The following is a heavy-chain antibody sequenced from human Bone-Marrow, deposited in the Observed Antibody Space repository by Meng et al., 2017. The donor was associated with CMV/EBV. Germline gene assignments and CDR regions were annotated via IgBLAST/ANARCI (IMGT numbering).Heavy chain of an antibody. CDR1: GFTFDDYA. J-gene: IGHJ3*02. Sequence: GGSLRLSCVASGFTFDDYAMHWVRQAPGKGLEWVSGIKCNSGNLGYADSVEGRFTISRDNAKNSLYLQMDSLRTEDTALYYCANEVWRGTFDIWGQGTMVTVSS. CDR2: IKCNSGNL. D-gene: IGHD3-3*01. V-gene: IGHV3-9*01. CDR3: ANEVWRGTFDI.